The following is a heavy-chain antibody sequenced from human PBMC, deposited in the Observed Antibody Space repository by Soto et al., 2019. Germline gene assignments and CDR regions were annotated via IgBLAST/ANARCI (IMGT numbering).Heavy chain of an antibody. D-gene: IGHD6-13*01. CDR3: ARRGPGTYFDY. J-gene: IGHJ4*02. CDR1: GFTFSSYA. V-gene: IGHV3-23*01. CDR2: ISGSGGST. Sequence: EVQLLESGGGLVQPGGSLRLSCAASGFTFSSYAMNWVRQAPGKGLEWVSVISGSGGSTYYADSVKGRFTISRDNSKSTLYLQMSSLRAEDTAVYYCARRGPGTYFDYWGQGTLVTVSS.